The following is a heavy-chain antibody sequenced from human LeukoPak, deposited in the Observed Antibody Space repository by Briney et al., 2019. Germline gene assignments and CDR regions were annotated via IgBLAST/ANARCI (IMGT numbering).Heavy chain of an antibody. J-gene: IGHJ4*02. V-gene: IGHV3-64*02. Sequence: AGGSPRLSYAASGFTFCSHPMHWVRQAPGKGLEYVSRISSNGGSTYYADSVKGRFVISRDNSDNTMYLQMGSLRTEDMAVYYCARSSGSYGPFEFWGQGALVTVSS. CDR3: ARSSGSYGPFEF. CDR2: ISSNGGST. CDR1: GFTFCSHP. D-gene: IGHD1-26*01.